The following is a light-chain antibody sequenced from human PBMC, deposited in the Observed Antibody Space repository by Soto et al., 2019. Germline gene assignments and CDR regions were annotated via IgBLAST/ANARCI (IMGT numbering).Light chain of an antibody. Sequence: EIVMTQSPATLSVSPGERATLSCRASQSVGSTLAWYQQRPGQSPRLLIYGASTRATGIPARFSGSGSGTDFTLTISSLEPEDFAVYYCQQYDNWPRTFGQGTKVDI. V-gene: IGKV3-15*01. CDR3: QQYDNWPRT. CDR1: QSVGST. CDR2: GAS. J-gene: IGKJ1*01.